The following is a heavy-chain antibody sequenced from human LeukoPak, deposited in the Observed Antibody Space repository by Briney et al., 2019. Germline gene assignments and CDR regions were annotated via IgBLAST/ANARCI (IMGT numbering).Heavy chain of an antibody. CDR2: TFYRSMWYN. Sequence: SQTLSLTCAISGDSVSSNSATWTWIRQSPSRGLEWLGRTFYRSMWYNNYAVSVKSRITINPDTSKNHFSLHLNSVTPEDTALYFCARGVYTSRWAGAYDIWGQGTMVTVSS. CDR3: ARGVYTSRWAGAYDI. D-gene: IGHD6-13*01. CDR1: GDSVSSNSAT. J-gene: IGHJ3*02. V-gene: IGHV6-1*01.